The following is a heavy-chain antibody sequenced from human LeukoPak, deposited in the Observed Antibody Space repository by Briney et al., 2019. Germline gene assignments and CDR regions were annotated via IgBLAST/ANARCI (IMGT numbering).Heavy chain of an antibody. Sequence: GGSLRLSCAASGFTVSSNYMSWVRQAPGKGLDWVSVIYSGGSTYYADSVKGRFTISRDNSKNTLYLQMNSLRAEDTAVYYCARGHDYDSSVAYWGQGTLVTVSS. CDR2: IYSGGST. D-gene: IGHD3-22*01. J-gene: IGHJ4*02. V-gene: IGHV3-66*01. CDR3: ARGHDYDSSVAY. CDR1: GFTVSSNY.